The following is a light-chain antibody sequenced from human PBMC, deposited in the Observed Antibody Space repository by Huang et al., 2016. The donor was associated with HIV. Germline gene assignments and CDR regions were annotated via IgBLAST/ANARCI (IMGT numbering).Light chain of an antibody. V-gene: IGKV3-15*01. CDR2: GAS. CDR1: QDVSSN. J-gene: IGKJ2*01. Sequence: ERVMTQSPAILSVSPGETATLSCRASQDVSSNLAWYRQKPGQAPSLLIYGASTRVSGVPARFNGSGSGIAFTLTISSVQSEDFAVYYCQQYNNGPRTFGQGTKLEIK. CDR3: QQYNNGPRT.